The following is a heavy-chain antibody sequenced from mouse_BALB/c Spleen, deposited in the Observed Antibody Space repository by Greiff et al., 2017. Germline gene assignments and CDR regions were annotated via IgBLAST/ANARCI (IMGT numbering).Heavy chain of an antibody. CDR2: ISSGGSYT. CDR3: TRDREGLRLYAMDY. V-gene: IGHV5-6-4*01. D-gene: IGHD2-4*01. CDR1: GFTFSSYA. J-gene: IGHJ4*01. Sequence: EVQLVESGGGLVKPGGSLKLSCAASGFTFSSYAMSWVRQTPEKRLEWVATISSGGSYTYYPDSVKGRFTISRDNAKNTLYLQMSSLKSEDTAMYYCTRDREGLRLYAMDYWGQGTSVTVSS.